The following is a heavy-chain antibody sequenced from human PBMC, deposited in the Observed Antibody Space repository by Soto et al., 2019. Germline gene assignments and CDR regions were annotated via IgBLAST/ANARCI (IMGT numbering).Heavy chain of an antibody. D-gene: IGHD5-12*01. CDR3: ARDGYSGYDRARYFQH. CDR2: IYYSGST. Sequence: TSETLSLTCTVSGGSISSYYWSWIRQPPGKGLEWIGYIYYSGSTNYNPSLKSRVTISVDTSKNQFSLKLSSVTAADTAVYYCARDGYSGYDRARYFQHWGQGTLVTVSS. CDR1: GGSISSYY. V-gene: IGHV4-59*01. J-gene: IGHJ1*01.